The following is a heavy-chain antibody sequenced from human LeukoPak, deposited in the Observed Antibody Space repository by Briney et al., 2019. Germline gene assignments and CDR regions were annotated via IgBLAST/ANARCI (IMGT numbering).Heavy chain of an antibody. D-gene: IGHD6-19*01. Sequence: ASVKVSCKASGYTVTSYGISWGRQAPGQGVGGRGWISAYNGNTNYAQKLQGRVTMTTDTSTSTAYMELRSLRSDDTAVYYCARIDQWLVEEDYWGQGTLATVSS. CDR2: ISAYNGNT. CDR1: GYTVTSYG. CDR3: ARIDQWLVEEDY. J-gene: IGHJ4*02. V-gene: IGHV1-18*01.